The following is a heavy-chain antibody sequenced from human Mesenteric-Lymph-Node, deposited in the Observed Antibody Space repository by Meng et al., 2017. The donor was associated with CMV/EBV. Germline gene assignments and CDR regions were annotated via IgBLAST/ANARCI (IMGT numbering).Heavy chain of an antibody. Sequence: GESLKISCAASGFTFSSYSMNWVRQAPGKGLEWVSSISSSSSYIYYADSVKGRFTISRDNAKNSLYLQMNSLRAEDTAVYYCARGLQQLVPIYYYYGMDVWGQGTTVTVSS. CDR1: GFTFSSYS. CDR2: ISSSSSYI. CDR3: ARGLQQLVPIYYYYGMDV. J-gene: IGHJ6*02. D-gene: IGHD6-13*01. V-gene: IGHV3-21*01.